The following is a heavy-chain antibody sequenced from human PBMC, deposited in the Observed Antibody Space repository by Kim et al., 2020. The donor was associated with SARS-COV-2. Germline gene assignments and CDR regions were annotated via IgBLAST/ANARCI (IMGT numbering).Heavy chain of an antibody. CDR3: TTEPNYYYDEFDH. Sequence: GGSLRLSCAASGFTFSYAWMNWVRQAPGKGLEWLGRIKSKRDGGAIDYAAAVKGRFTISRDDSTTTLYLQMRRLYIEDTGVYYCTTEPNYYYDEFDHWGLGTLVTVSS. CDR2: IKSKRDGGAI. CDR1: GFTFSYAW. V-gene: IGHV3-15*01. J-gene: IGHJ4*02. D-gene: IGHD3-22*01.